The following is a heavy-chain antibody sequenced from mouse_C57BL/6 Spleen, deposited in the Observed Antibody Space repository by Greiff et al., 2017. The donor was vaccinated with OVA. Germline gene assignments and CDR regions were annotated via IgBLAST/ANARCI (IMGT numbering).Heavy chain of an antibody. Sequence: EVKLMESGGGLVQPGGSLSLSCAASGFTFTDYYMSWVRQPPGKALEWLGFIRNKANGYTTEYSASVKGRFTISRDNSQSILYLQMNALRTEDSATYYCARYWSAQAFYAMDYWGQGTSVTVSS. V-gene: IGHV7-3*01. D-gene: IGHD3-2*02. CDR1: GFTFTDYY. CDR3: ARYWSAQAFYAMDY. CDR2: IRNKANGYTT. J-gene: IGHJ4*01.